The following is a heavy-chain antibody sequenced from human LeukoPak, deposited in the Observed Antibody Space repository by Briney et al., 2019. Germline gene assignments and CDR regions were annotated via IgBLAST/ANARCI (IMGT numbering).Heavy chain of an antibody. Sequence: GGSLRLSCAASGFTFSSYAMHWVRQAPGKGLEWVAVISYDGSNKYYADSVKGRFTISRDNSKNTLYLQMNSLRAEDTAIYYCAKVLSRGSGWTDDAFDIWGQGTMVTVSS. CDR1: GFTFSSYA. CDR3: AKVLSRGSGWTDDAFDI. D-gene: IGHD6-19*01. J-gene: IGHJ3*02. CDR2: ISYDGSNK. V-gene: IGHV3-30*04.